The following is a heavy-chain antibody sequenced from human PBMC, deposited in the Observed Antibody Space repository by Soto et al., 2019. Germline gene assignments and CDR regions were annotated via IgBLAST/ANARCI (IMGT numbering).Heavy chain of an antibody. D-gene: IGHD3-22*01. J-gene: IGHJ4*02. V-gene: IGHV3-23*01. Sequence: GWSLRLSCAASGFTFSSYVMAWVRQAPGKGPEWLSSTRASGGSTSYADSVQGRFTVSRDNSKNTLYLQMNNLRAEDTAVYYCAKDSPYYYDSSCYFNYWGQGTLVTVSS. CDR2: TRASGGST. CDR1: GFTFSSYV. CDR3: AKDSPYYYDSSCYFNY.